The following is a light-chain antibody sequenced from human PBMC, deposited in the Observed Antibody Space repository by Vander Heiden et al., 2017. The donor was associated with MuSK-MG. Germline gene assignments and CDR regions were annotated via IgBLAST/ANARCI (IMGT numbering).Light chain of an antibody. CDR3: ASWDAGLSGVV. J-gene: IGLJ2*01. CDR2: SND. V-gene: IGLV1-44*01. Sequence: QPVLTQPPSASVTPGQRVTISCSGTSSNIGTTIVNWYQKLPGAAPKLLIDSNDQRPSGVPDRFSCSKSGTSGSLAISGLQSEDEADDYCASWDAGLSGVVFGGGTKVTVL. CDR1: SSNIGTTI.